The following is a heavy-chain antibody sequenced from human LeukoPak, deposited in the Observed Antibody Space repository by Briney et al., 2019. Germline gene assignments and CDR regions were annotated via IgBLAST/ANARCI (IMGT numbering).Heavy chain of an antibody. CDR2: IKSKTDGGTT. Sequence: PGGSLRLSCAASGFTFSNAWMSWVRQAPGKGLEWVGRIKSKTDGGTTDYAAPVKGRFTISRDDSKNTLYLQMNSLKTEDTAVYYCTTDSSVARGITGDSYGCFDYWGQGTLVTVSS. D-gene: IGHD5-18*01. CDR1: GFTFSNAW. CDR3: TTDSSVARGITGDSYGCFDY. J-gene: IGHJ4*02. V-gene: IGHV3-15*01.